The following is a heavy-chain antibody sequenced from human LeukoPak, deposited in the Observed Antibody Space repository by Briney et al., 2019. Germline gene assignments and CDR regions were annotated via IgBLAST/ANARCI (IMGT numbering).Heavy chain of an antibody. J-gene: IGHJ4*02. CDR1: GDSVSSNSAA. Sequence: SQTLSLTCAISGDSVSSNSAAWNWIRQSPSRGLEWLGRTYYRSKWYNEYAASVKSRISLNPDTSKNQFSLQLNSVTPEDTAVYYCARDRIGRSVGGSLPFDYWGQGTLVTVSS. CDR3: ARDRIGRSVGGSLPFDY. V-gene: IGHV6-1*01. CDR2: TYYRSKWYN. D-gene: IGHD1-26*01.